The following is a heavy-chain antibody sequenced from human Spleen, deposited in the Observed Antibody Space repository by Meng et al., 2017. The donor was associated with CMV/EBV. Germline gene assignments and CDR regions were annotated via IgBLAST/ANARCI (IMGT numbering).Heavy chain of an antibody. V-gene: IGHV3-21*04. CDR3: AKAIQLWTFDY. CDR1: GFTFSSYS. CDR2: ISSSSSYI. D-gene: IGHD5-18*01. Sequence: GGSLRLSCAASGFTFSSYSMNWVRQAPGKGLEWVSSISSSSSYIYYADSVKGRFTISRDNAKNSLYLQMNSLRGDDTALYYCAKAIQLWTFDYWGQGTLVTVSS. J-gene: IGHJ4*02.